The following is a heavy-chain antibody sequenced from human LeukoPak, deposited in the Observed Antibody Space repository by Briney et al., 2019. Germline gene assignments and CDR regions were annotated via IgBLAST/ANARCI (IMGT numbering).Heavy chain of an antibody. CDR3: AKDLARNPEN. J-gene: IGHJ4*02. Sequence: GGSLRLSCAASGFTFSTYSMNWVRQAPGKGLEWVSDISASGAGTYYADSVKGRSTISRDNFKNTLYLQMNSLRVDDTAVYYCAKDLARNPENWGQGTLVTVSS. CDR1: GFTFSTYS. CDR2: ISASGAGT. V-gene: IGHV3-23*01.